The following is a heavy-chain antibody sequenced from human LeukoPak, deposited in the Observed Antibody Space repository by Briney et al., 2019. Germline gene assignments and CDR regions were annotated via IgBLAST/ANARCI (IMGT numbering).Heavy chain of an antibody. CDR1: GFTFSSYG. Sequence: PGGSLRLSCAASGFTFSSYGMSWVRQAPGKGLEWVSAISGSGVNTYYADSVKGRFTISRDNSKNTLYLQMNSLRAEDTAVYYCAKDSLPIRRDSSGYSDYWGQGILVTVSS. V-gene: IGHV3-23*01. CDR2: ISGSGVNT. D-gene: IGHD3-22*01. CDR3: AKDSLPIRRDSSGYSDY. J-gene: IGHJ4*02.